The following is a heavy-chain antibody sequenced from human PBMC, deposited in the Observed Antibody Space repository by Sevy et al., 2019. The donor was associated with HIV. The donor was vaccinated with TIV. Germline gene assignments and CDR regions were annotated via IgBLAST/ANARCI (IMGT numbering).Heavy chain of an antibody. Sequence: GGSLRLSCAASGFNFDSYTMNWVRQAPGQGLEWVSSISGSSNYIYYADSLKGRFTISRDNANNSVYLQMHSLRVDETVVYFCARPYGSGSWEAFDVWGQGTVVTVSS. CDR2: ISGSSNYI. V-gene: IGHV3-21*01. J-gene: IGHJ3*01. CDR3: ARPYGSGSWEAFDV. D-gene: IGHD3-10*01. CDR1: GFNFDSYT.